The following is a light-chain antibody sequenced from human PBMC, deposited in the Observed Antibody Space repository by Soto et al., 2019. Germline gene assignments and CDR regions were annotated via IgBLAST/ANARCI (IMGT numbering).Light chain of an antibody. CDR2: DVS. J-gene: IGLJ1*01. CDR1: SSDVGGYNY. Sequence: QSVLTQPASVSGSPVHSITISCTGTSSDVGGYNYVSWYQQHPGKAPKLMIYDVSNRPSGVSNRFFGSKSGNTASLTISGLQAEDEADYYCSSYTSSSTYVFGTGTKVTVL. CDR3: SSYTSSSTYV. V-gene: IGLV2-14*01.